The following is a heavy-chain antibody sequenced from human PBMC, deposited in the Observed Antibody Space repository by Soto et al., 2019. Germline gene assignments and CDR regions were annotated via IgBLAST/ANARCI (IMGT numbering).Heavy chain of an antibody. D-gene: IGHD3-9*01. CDR3: ASYDILTGPGR. Sequence: PSETLSLTCTVSGGSISSYYLSWIRQPPGKGLEWIGYIYYSGSTNYNPSLKSRVTISVDTSKNQFSLKLSSVTAADTAVYYCASYDILTGPGRWGQGTLVTVS. CDR1: GGSISSYY. CDR2: IYYSGST. J-gene: IGHJ4*02. V-gene: IGHV4-59*01.